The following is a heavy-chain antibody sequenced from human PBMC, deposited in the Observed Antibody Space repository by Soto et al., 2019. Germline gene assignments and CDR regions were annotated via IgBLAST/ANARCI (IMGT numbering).Heavy chain of an antibody. CDR3: ARGSFVVPAARGYNWFDP. CDR2: ISNSGSST. V-gene: IGHV3-23*01. D-gene: IGHD2-2*01. J-gene: IGHJ5*02. CDR1: GFPFSSYA. Sequence: GGSLILSCAASGFPFSSYAMNWVRRAPGRGLEWVSSISNSGSSTYYADSVKGRFTISRDNSKNTLYLQMNSLRAEDTAVYYCARGSFVVPAARGYNWFDPWGQGTLVTVSS.